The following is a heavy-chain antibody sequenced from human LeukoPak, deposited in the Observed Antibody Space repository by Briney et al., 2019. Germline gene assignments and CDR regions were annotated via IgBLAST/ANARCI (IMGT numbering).Heavy chain of an antibody. D-gene: IGHD4-11*01. Sequence: PGGSLRLSCAASGFTVSSNYMSWVRQAPGKGLEWVSVIYSGGSTYYADSVKGRFIISRDNSKNTLYLQMNSLRAEDTAVYYGARAGQYYFDYWGQGTLVTVSS. J-gene: IGHJ4*02. CDR1: GFTVSSNY. CDR2: IYSGGST. V-gene: IGHV3-53*01. CDR3: ARAGQYYFDY.